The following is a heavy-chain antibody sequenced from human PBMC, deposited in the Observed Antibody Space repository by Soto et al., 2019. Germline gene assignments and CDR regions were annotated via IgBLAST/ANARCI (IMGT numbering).Heavy chain of an antibody. CDR2: IYPGDSDT. J-gene: IGHJ6*02. CDR3: ARPHGYYYYGMDV. CDR1: GYSFTSYW. V-gene: IGHV5-51*01. Sequence: PGESLKISCKGSGYSFTSYWIGWVRQMPGKGLGWMGIIYPGDSDTRYSPSFQGQVTISADKSISTAYLQWSSLKALDTAMYYCARPHGYYYYGMDVWGQGTTVTVSS.